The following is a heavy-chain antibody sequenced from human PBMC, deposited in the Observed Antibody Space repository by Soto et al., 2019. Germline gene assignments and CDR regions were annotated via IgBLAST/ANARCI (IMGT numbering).Heavy chain of an antibody. Sequence: PGGSLRLSCAASGFTFSSYWMSWVRQAPGKGLEWVANIKQDGSEKYYVDSVKGRFTISRDNAKNSLYLQMNSLRAEDTAVYYCAREGYSSSWYPGDAFDIWGQGTMVTVSS. D-gene: IGHD6-13*01. CDR3: AREGYSSSWYPGDAFDI. J-gene: IGHJ3*02. CDR2: IKQDGSEK. V-gene: IGHV3-7*01. CDR1: GFTFSSYW.